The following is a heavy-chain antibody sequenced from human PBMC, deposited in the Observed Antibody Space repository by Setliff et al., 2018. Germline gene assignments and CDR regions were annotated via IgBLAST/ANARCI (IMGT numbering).Heavy chain of an antibody. J-gene: IGHJ4*02. Sequence: SETLSLTCTVSGGSISSSSYYWGWIRQPPGKGLEWIGEINHSGSTNYNPSLKSRVTISVDTSKNQFSLKLSSVTAADTAVYYCAGTLYAYDILTGPGYYFDYWGQGTLVTVSS. V-gene: IGHV4-39*07. CDR1: GGSISSSSYY. D-gene: IGHD3-9*01. CDR2: INHSGST. CDR3: AGTLYAYDILTGPGYYFDY.